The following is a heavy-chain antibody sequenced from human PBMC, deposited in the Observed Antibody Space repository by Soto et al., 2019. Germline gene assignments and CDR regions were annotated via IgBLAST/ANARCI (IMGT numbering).Heavy chain of an antibody. CDR2: IIGGNGDT. J-gene: IGHJ4*01. V-gene: IGHV3-23*01. D-gene: IGHD4-17*01. CDR1: GFTFRSYT. Sequence: GGSLRLSCAASGFTFRSYTMSWVRQAPGKGLEWVSSIIGGNGDTFSVDSVTGRFTISRDISKSTLYLQMNGLRVEDTAIYYCAKDKEPDGAWDIDYWGHGTLVTVSS. CDR3: AKDKEPDGAWDIDY.